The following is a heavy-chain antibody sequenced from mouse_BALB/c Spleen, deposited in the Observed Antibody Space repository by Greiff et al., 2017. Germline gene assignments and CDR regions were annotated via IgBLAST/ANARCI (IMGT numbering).Heavy chain of an antibody. CDR2: IYPGNVNT. CDR1: GYTFTSYY. CDR3: ARRTTVVDGWYFDV. V-gene: IGHV1S56*01. Sequence: VQLQQSGPELVKPGASVRISCKASGYTFTSYYIHWVKQRPGQGLEWIGWIYPGNVNTKYNEKFKGKATLTADKSSSTAYMQLSSLTSEDSAVYFCARRTTVVDGWYFDVWGAGTTVTVSS. J-gene: IGHJ1*01. D-gene: IGHD1-1*01.